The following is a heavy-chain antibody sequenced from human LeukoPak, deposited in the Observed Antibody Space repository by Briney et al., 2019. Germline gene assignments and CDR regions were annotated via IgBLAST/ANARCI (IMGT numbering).Heavy chain of an antibody. CDR2: IIPIFGTA. CDR3: ATDPVTMVRGAIQFDY. CDR1: GGTFSSYA. D-gene: IGHD3-10*01. J-gene: IGHJ4*02. V-gene: IGHV1-69*13. Sequence: SVKVSCKASGGTFSSYAISWVRQAPGQGLEWMGGIIPIFGTANYAQKFQGRVTITADESTSTAYMELSSLRSEDTAVYYCATDPVTMVRGAIQFDYWGQGTLVTVSS.